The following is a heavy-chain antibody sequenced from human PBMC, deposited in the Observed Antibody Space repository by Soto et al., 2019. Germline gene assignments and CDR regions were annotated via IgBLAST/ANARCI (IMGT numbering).Heavy chain of an antibody. D-gene: IGHD4-4*01. CDR2: ISGRDDYT. J-gene: IGHJ3*02. Sequence: VGSLRLSCVASVFTFRSYAMSCVRHFPGKWLEWVAVISGRDDYTEYGESVKGRFTISRDNSKNTLYLQMNSLRAEDTAIYYCAKGGSRASNDAFDIWGQATMVTVSS. V-gene: IGHV3-23*01. CDR1: VFTFRSYA. CDR3: AKGGSRASNDAFDI.